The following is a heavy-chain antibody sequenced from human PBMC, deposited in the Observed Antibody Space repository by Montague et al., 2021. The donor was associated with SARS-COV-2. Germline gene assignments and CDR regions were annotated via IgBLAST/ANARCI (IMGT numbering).Heavy chain of an antibody. Sequence: SVKVSCKASGYTFTSYGISWVRQAPGQGLEWMGWISAYNGNTNYAQKLQGRVTMTTDTSTSTAYMELRSLRSDDTAVYYCARARRPTYCSGGSCYSLGNWFDPWGQGTLVTVSS. V-gene: IGHV1-18*01. CDR3: ARARRPTYCSGGSCYSLGNWFDP. D-gene: IGHD2-15*01. CDR2: ISAYNGNT. CDR1: GYTFTSYG. J-gene: IGHJ5*02.